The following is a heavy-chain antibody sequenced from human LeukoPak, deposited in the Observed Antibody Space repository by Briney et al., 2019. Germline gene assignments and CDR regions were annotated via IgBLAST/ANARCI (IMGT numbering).Heavy chain of an antibody. CDR3: AREWYYRMDV. V-gene: IGHV3-23*01. J-gene: IGHJ6*02. CDR2: ITGRGHDS. Sequence: GGSLRLSCAASGFSFKTFAMSWVRQAPGKGLEWVSSITGRGHDSYYADSVKGRFTISRDNSKNTLYLQMSSLRAEDTAVYYCAREWYYRMDVWGQGTTVTVSS. CDR1: GFSFKTFA.